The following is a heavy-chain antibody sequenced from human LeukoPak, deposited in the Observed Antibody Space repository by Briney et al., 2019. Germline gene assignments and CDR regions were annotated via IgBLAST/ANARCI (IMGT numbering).Heavy chain of an antibody. V-gene: IGHV4-34*01. CDR1: GGSFSGYY. Sequence: PSETLSLTCAVYGGSFSGYYWSWIRQPPGKGLEWIGEINHSGSTNYNPSLKSRVTISVDTSKNQFSLKLSSVTAADTAVYYCASLLKNYGSGSSPDYYGMDVWGQGTTVTVSS. J-gene: IGHJ6*02. CDR3: ASLLKNYGSGSSPDYYGMDV. D-gene: IGHD3-10*01. CDR2: INHSGST.